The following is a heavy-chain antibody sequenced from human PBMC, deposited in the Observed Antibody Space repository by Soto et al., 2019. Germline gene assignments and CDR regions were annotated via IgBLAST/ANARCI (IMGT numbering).Heavy chain of an antibody. CDR2: IWYDGSNK. D-gene: IGHD3-16*01. Sequence: QVQLVESGGGVVQPGRSLRLSCAASGFTFSSYGMHWVRQAPGKGLEWVAVIWYDGSNKYYVDSVKGRFTISRDSAKNSLLLQMNSLRAEDTAVYYCAVGGHVDYCGQGTLVIVSS. V-gene: IGHV3-33*03. CDR3: AVGGHVDY. J-gene: IGHJ4*02. CDR1: GFTFSSYG.